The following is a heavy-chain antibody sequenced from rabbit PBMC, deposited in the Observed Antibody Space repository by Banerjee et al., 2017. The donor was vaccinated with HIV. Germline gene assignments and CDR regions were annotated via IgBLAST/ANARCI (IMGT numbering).Heavy chain of an antibody. D-gene: IGHD1-1*01. Sequence: QSLEESGGDLVKPGASLTLTCTASGFSFSTNYYMYWVRQAPGKGLEWIACIYAGSSGSTYYASWAKGRFTISKTSSTTVTLQMTSLTAADTATYFCARGYGSSSGYLTRLDLWGPGTLVTVS. CDR1: GFSFSTNYY. V-gene: IGHV1S40*01. J-gene: IGHJ3*01. CDR3: ARGYGSSSGYLTRLDL. CDR2: IYAGSSGST.